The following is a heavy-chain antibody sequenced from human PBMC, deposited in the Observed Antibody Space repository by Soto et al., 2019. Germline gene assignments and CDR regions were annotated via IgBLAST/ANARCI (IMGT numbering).Heavy chain of an antibody. CDR2: INPSGGRT. CDR1: GYTYNSNY. J-gene: IGHJ6*02. D-gene: IGHD2-15*01. CDR3: TSFVTAVSSSYYFYYGMDV. Sequence: VSVKXTWKAAGYTYNSNYMHWVRQANEKGIEWMRIINPSGGRTSYAQKFQGRVNMNRDTTTSTVYTELRSLRYKDTAGHYYTSFVTAVSSSYYFYYGMDVCAQAITVTVSS. V-gene: IGHV1-46*02.